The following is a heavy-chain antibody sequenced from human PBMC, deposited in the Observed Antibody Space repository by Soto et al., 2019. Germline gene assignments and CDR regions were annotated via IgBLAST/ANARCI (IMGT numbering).Heavy chain of an antibody. Sequence: QVQLVESGGGVVQPGRSLRLSCAASGFTFSSYAMHWVRQAPGKGLEWVAVISYDGSNKYYADSVKGRFTISRDNSKNTVYLQMNRLRAEDTAVYYCARDPDSSGYHYWYFDLWGRGTLVTVSS. CDR2: ISYDGSNK. CDR3: ARDPDSSGYHYWYFDL. J-gene: IGHJ2*01. D-gene: IGHD3-22*01. CDR1: GFTFSSYA. V-gene: IGHV3-30-3*01.